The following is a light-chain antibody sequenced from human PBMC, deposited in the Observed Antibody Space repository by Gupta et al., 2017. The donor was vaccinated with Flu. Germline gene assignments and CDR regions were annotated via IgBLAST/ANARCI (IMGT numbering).Light chain of an antibody. CDR3: QQYNDWPFT. CDR1: QSVNSN. CDR2: GAS. Sequence: EIVMAQSPATLSVSPGERATLSCRASQSVNSNLAWYQQRPGQAPRLLIHGASIRATGLPASFSGGGSGTEFTLTVSSLQSEDSAVYYCQQYNDWPFTFGGGTKVEIK. V-gene: IGKV3-15*01. J-gene: IGKJ4*01.